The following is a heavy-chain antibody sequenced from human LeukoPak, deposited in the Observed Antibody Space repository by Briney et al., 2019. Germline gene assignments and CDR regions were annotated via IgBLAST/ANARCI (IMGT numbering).Heavy chain of an antibody. J-gene: IGHJ5*02. Sequence: SETLSLTCAVYGGSFSGYYWSWIRQPPGKGLEWIGEINHSGSTNYKPSLKSRVTISVDTSKNQFSLELSSVTAADTAVYYCARLRYYGSGSYPMTGNWFDPWGRGTLVTVSS. D-gene: IGHD3-10*01. V-gene: IGHV4-34*01. CDR1: GGSFSGYY. CDR2: INHSGST. CDR3: ARLRYYGSGSYPMTGNWFDP.